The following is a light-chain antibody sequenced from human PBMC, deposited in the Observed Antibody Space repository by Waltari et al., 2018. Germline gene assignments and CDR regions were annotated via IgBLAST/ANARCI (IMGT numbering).Light chain of an antibody. V-gene: IGLV1-47*01. CDR3: AALDDSLCWV. CDR2: RNK. J-gene: IGLJ3*02. Sequence: WYQEAAGTAPKHHNNRNKQRPSGVPDRFSGSKSGTSSSLAISGLQSEDEADYYCAALDDSLCWVFGGGTKLTVL.